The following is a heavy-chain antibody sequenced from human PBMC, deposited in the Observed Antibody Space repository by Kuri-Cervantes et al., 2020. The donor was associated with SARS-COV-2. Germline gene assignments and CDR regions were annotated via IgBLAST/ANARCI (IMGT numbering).Heavy chain of an antibody. D-gene: IGHD4-17*01. CDR1: SGSISSYY. CDR3: ARELGLTTVNWFDP. Sequence: SETLSPTCTVSSGSISSYYWSWIRQPPGKGMEWIGYIYYSGSTNYNPSLKSRVTISVDTSKDQFSLKLSSVTAADTAVYYCARELGLTTVNWFDPWGQGTLVTVSS. V-gene: IGHV4-59*01. CDR2: IYYSGST. J-gene: IGHJ5*02.